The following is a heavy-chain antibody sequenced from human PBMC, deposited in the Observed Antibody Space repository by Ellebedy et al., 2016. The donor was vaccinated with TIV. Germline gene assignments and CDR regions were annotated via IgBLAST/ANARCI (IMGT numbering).Heavy chain of an antibody. CDR3: ARGRLAAARV. D-gene: IGHD6-13*01. V-gene: IGHV3-9*01. Sequence: GGSLRLXXAASGFTFDGYAMHWVRQAPGKGLEWVSSISWNSGTIGYADSVKGRFTISRDNAKNSLYLQMNSLRAEDTAVYYCARGRLAAARVWGQGTLVTVSS. J-gene: IGHJ4*02. CDR1: GFTFDGYA. CDR2: ISWNSGTI.